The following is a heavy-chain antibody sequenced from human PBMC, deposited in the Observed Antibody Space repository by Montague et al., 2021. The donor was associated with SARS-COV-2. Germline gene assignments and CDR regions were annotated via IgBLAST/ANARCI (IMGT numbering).Heavy chain of an antibody. V-gene: IGHV4-59*08. J-gene: IGHJ4*02. CDR1: GGSISTYY. CDR2: IYYSGNT. CDR3: ASFRRSFDY. Sequence: SETLSLTCTVSGGSISTYYWSWIRQPPGKGLEWIGYIYYSGNTNSNPSLKSRVTMSIGTSKNQFSLKLNSVTAADTAVYYCASFRRSFDYWGQGTLVSVSS.